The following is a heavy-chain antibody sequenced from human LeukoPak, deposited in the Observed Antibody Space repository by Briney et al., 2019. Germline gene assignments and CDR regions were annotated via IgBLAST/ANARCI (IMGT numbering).Heavy chain of an antibody. CDR3: ARDPGGWRYYMDV. CDR1: GYTFTSYY. Sequence: ASVKVSCKASGYTFTSYYIHWVRQAPGQGLEWMGWINPNSGVSKYAQKFQGRVTMTRDTSISTANMELRRLRSDDTAVYYCARDPGGWRYYMDVWGKGTTVTVSS. V-gene: IGHV1-2*02. CDR2: INPNSGVS. J-gene: IGHJ6*03. D-gene: IGHD3-10*01.